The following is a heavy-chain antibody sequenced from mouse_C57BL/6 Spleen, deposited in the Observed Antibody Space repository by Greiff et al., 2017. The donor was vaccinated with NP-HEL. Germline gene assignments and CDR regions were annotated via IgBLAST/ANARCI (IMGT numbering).Heavy chain of an antibody. D-gene: IGHD1-1*01. V-gene: IGHV1-64*01. CDR2: IHPNSGST. CDR1: GYTFTSYW. Sequence: QVQLQQPGAELVKPGASVKLSCKASGYTFTSYWMHWVKQRPGQGLEWIGMIHPNSGSTNYNEKFKSKATLTVDKSSSTAYMQLSSLTSEDSAVYYCARSYGSSGYFDYWGQGTTLTVSS. CDR3: ARSYGSSGYFDY. J-gene: IGHJ2*01.